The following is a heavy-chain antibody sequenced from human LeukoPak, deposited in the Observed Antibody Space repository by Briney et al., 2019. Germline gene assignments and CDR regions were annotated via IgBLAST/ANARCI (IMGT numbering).Heavy chain of an antibody. J-gene: IGHJ4*02. CDR1: GFTFSSYW. D-gene: IGHD3-3*01. Sequence: GGSLRLSCAASGFTFSSYWMHWVRQAPGKGLVWVSRINSDGSSTSCADSVKGRFTISRDNAKNTLYLQMNSLRAEDTAVYYCARENDFWSGVNFDYWGQGTLVTVSS. CDR3: ARENDFWSGVNFDY. V-gene: IGHV3-74*01. CDR2: INSDGSST.